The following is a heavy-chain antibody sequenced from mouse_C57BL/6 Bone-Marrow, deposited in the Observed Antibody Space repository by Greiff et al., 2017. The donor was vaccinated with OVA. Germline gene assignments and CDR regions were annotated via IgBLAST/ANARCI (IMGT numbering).Heavy chain of an antibody. J-gene: IGHJ1*03. CDR2: INPNNGGT. Sequence: EVQLQQSGPELVKPGASVKISCKASGYTFTDYYMNWVKQSHGKSLEWIGDINPNNGGTSYNQKFKGKATLTVDKSSSTAYMELRSLTSEDSAVYYCARRVTGTVSYWYFDVWGTGTTVTVSS. V-gene: IGHV1-26*01. D-gene: IGHD4-1*01. CDR3: ARRVTGTVSYWYFDV. CDR1: GYTFTDYY.